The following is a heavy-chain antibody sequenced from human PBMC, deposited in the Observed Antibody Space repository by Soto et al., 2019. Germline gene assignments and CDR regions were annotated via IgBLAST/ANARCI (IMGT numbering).Heavy chain of an antibody. CDR3: ARGWEVVTEGSVDY. J-gene: IGHJ4*02. CDR2: IIPILGIA. CDR1: GGTFSSYT. V-gene: IGHV1-69*02. D-gene: IGHD2-15*01. Sequence: SAQVSCKDSGGTFSSYTIIWVRQAPGQGLEWMGRIIPILGIANYAQKFQGRVTITADKSTSTAYMELSSLRSEDTAVYYCARGWEVVTEGSVDYWGQGTLVTVSS.